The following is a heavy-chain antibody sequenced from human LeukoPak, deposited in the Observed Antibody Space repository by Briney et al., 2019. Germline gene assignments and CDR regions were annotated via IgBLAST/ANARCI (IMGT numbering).Heavy chain of an antibody. V-gene: IGHV3-53*01. CDR1: GFTVSSNY. Sequence: GSLRLSCAASGFTVSSNYMSWVRQAPGKGLEWVSVIYSGGSTYYADSVRGRFTISRDNSKNTLYLQMNSLRAEDTAVYYCAREGIAAILGRKPLYYYYGMDVWGQGTTVTVSS. D-gene: IGHD6-13*01. J-gene: IGHJ6*02. CDR3: AREGIAAILGRKPLYYYYGMDV. CDR2: IYSGGST.